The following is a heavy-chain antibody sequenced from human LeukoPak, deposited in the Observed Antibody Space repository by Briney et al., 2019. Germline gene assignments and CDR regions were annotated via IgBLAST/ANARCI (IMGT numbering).Heavy chain of an antibody. Sequence: GGSLRLSCAASGFTLSSYWMHWVRQAPGQGLVWVSRIISDGSSISYADSVKGRFTISRDNAKNTPYLQMNSLRAEDTAVYYCTRDWRNMASDIWGQGTMVTVSS. D-gene: IGHD1-14*01. V-gene: IGHV3-74*01. CDR2: IISDGSSI. CDR1: GFTLSSYW. J-gene: IGHJ3*02. CDR3: TRDWRNMASDI.